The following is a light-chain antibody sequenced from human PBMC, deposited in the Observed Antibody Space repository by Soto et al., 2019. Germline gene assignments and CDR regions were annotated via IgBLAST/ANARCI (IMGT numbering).Light chain of an antibody. V-gene: IGLV1-40*01. CDR1: SSNIGAGYA. Sequence: QSVLTQPPSVSGAPGQRVTFSCTGSSSNIGAGYAVHWYQQLPGTAPKLLIYGNTNRPSGVPDRFSGSKSGTSASLAITGLQAEDEADYYCQSYDSSLSGSVFGGGTKLTVL. CDR2: GNT. J-gene: IGLJ3*02. CDR3: QSYDSSLSGSV.